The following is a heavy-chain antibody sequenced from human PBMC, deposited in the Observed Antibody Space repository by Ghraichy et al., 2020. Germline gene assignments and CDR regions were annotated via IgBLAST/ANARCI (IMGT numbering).Heavy chain of an antibody. D-gene: IGHD3-10*01. CDR1: GGTFSSYA. V-gene: IGHV1-69*13. J-gene: IGHJ5*02. CDR2: IIPIFGTA. Sequence: SVKVSCKASGGTFSSYAISWVRQAPGQGLEWMGGIIPIFGTANYAQKFQGRVTITADESTSTAYMELSSLRSEDTAVYYCARALGGSGSYYNGNWFDPWGQGTLVTVSS. CDR3: ARALGGSGSYYNGNWFDP.